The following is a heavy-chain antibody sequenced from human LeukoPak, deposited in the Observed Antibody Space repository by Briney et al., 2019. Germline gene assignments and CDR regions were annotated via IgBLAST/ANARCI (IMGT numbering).Heavy chain of an antibody. Sequence: ASVKVSCKASGYTFTSYGINWVRQAPGQGLEWMGWIRPHTGETNSAQRFQDRVTMTTDTSTTTAYMELRSLRFDDTAVYYCARDRGGKGSAIFYWGQGSLVTVSS. CDR2: IRPHTGET. CDR1: GYTFTSYG. CDR3: ARDRGGKGSAIFY. D-gene: IGHD2-2*01. J-gene: IGHJ4*02. V-gene: IGHV1-18*01.